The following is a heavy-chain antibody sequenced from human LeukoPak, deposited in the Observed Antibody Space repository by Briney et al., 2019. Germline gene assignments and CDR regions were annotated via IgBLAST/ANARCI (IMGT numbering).Heavy chain of an antibody. V-gene: IGHV3-30*18. D-gene: IGHD3-22*01. CDR3: AEDGCYYDSSGCFDY. Sequence: SCTASGYTFTSYGISWVRQAPGKGLEWVAVISYDGSNKYYADSVKGRFTISRDDSKNTLYLQMNSLRAEDTAVYYCAEDGCYYDSSGCFDYWGQGTLVTVSS. CDR2: ISYDGSNK. CDR1: GYTFTSYG. J-gene: IGHJ4*02.